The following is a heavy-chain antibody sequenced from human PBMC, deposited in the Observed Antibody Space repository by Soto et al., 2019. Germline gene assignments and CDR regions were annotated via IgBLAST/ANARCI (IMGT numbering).Heavy chain of an antibody. Sequence: EVQLVESGGGLVQPGGSLRLSCAASGFTFGTYWMTWVRQSPGKGLEWVANINQDGSERFYVESVKGRFTISRDNARDSLYLQMNILRAEDTAVYYCARNSTAAVPFFDYWGQGILVTVSS. CDR1: GFTFGTYW. J-gene: IGHJ4*02. V-gene: IGHV3-7*01. D-gene: IGHD6-13*01. CDR2: INQDGSER. CDR3: ARNSTAAVPFFDY.